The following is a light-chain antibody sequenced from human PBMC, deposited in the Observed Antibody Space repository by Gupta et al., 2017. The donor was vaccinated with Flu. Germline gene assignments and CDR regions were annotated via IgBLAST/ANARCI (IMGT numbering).Light chain of an antibody. Sequence: TSSDVGSYDHVSWYQQYPGKAPKLIIYAVRHRPSGVSNRFSGSKSGTTASLTISGLQAEDEADYYCKSFASSIAYLFGTGTKVTVL. V-gene: IGLV2-14*03. CDR1: SSDVGSYDH. CDR3: KSFASSIAYL. J-gene: IGLJ1*01. CDR2: AVR.